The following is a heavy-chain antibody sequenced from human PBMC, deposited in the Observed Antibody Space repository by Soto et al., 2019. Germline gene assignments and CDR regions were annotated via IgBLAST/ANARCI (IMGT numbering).Heavy chain of an antibody. V-gene: IGHV4-4*07. CDR2: IYTSGST. J-gene: IGHJ3*02. CDR3: ARDLVWSGDSDAFDI. CDR1: GGSISSYY. Sequence: LSLTCTVSGGSISSYYWSWIRQPAGKGLEWIGRIYTSGSTNYNPSLKSRVTMSVDTSKNQFSLKLSSVTAADTAVYYCARDLVWSGDSDAFDIWGQGTMVTVSS. D-gene: IGHD4-17*01.